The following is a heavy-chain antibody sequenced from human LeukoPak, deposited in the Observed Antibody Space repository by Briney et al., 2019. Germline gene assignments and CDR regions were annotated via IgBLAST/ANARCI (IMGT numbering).Heavy chain of an antibody. CDR1: GYTFAGYY. CDR3: ARDPLAIYEPNWALDI. CDR2: IDPNTGAT. J-gene: IGHJ3*02. Sequence: ASVTVSCKASGYTFAGYYLHLVRQAPGQGLQWLGWIDPNTGATTYAQTFQGRVTMTWDTSISTAYMELSSLRSDDTAVYYCARDPLAIYEPNWALDIWGQGTMVTVSS. D-gene: IGHD3-16*01. V-gene: IGHV1-2*02.